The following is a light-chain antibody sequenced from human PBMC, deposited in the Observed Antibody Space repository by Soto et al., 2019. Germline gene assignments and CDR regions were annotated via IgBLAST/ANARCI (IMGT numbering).Light chain of an antibody. J-gene: IGKJ1*01. CDR3: QQYNNGPPWT. Sequence: EIVLTQSPATLSVSPGERATLSCRASQSISNNLAWYQHKPGQAPRLLTYGVATRATGVPVRFSGSGSGTEFTLTISSLQSEDFAVYYCQQYNNGPPWTFGQGTKVDMK. CDR2: GVA. CDR1: QSISNN. V-gene: IGKV3D-15*01.